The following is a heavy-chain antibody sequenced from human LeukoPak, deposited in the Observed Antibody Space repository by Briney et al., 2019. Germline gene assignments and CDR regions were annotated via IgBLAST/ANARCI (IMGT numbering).Heavy chain of an antibody. CDR2: ISGSGGST. CDR1: GFTFSSYA. Sequence: GGSLRLSCAASGFTFSSYAMSWVRQAPGKGLEWVSAISGSGGSTYYTDSVKGRFTISRDNSKNTLYRQMNSLRAEDTAVYYCAKRQYYYYYMDVWGKGTTVTVSS. V-gene: IGHV3-23*01. CDR3: AKRQYYYYYMDV. J-gene: IGHJ6*03.